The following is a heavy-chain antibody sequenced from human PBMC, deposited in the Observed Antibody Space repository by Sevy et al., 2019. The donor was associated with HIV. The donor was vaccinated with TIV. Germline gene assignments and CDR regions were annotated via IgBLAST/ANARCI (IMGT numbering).Heavy chain of an antibody. V-gene: IGHV3-23*01. CDR3: AKNPPTIFGVASFDY. D-gene: IGHD3-3*01. Sequence: GGSLRLSCAASGFTFSSYAMSWVRQAPGKGLEWVSAISGSGGSTYYADSVKGRFTISRDNSKNTRYLQMNSLRAEDTAVDYCAKNPPTIFGVASFDYWGQGTLVTVSS. CDR2: ISGSGGST. J-gene: IGHJ4*02. CDR1: GFTFSSYA.